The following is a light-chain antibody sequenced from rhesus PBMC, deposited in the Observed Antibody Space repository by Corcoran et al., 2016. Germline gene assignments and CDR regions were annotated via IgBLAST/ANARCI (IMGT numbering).Light chain of an antibody. V-gene: IGKV1S14*01. J-gene: IGKJ1*01. CDR2: YAS. CDR3: QQHHSYPPT. Sequence: DIQMTQSPSSLSASVGDTVTITCRASQGISNYLAWYHQRPGKAPEPLIFYASTLENGGPSRFSGSGSGTDFTLTISSLQPEDFATYYCQQHHSYPPTFGQGTKVEI. CDR1: QGISNY.